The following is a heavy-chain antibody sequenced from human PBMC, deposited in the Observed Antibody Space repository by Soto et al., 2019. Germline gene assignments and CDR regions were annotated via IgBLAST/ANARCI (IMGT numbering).Heavy chain of an antibody. CDR3: ASLMSSGYSYGMDV. CDR2: IIPILGIA. D-gene: IGHD3-10*01. J-gene: IGHJ6*02. CDR1: GGTFSSYT. Sequence: QVQLVQSGAEVKKPGSSVKVSCKASGGTFSSYTISWVRQAPGQGLEWMGRIIPILGIANYAQKFQGRVKITADKSTSTAYMELSSLRSEDTAVYYCASLMSSGYSYGMDVWGQGTTVTVSS. V-gene: IGHV1-69*02.